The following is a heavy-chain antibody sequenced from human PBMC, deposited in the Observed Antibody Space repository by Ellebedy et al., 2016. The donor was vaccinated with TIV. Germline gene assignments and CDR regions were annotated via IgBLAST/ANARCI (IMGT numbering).Heavy chain of an antibody. V-gene: IGHV3-72*01. D-gene: IGHD3-22*01. Sequence: GESLKISCAVSGFTFSDHYMDWVRLAPGKGPEWVGRSRNKAKSYTTDYAASVKGRFTISRDDSKNSLYLQMNSLRAEDTAVYYCAKDTKSFYYYDSSGFQHWGQGTLVTVSS. CDR2: SRNKAKSYTT. J-gene: IGHJ4*02. CDR3: AKDTKSFYYYDSSGFQH. CDR1: GFTFSDHY.